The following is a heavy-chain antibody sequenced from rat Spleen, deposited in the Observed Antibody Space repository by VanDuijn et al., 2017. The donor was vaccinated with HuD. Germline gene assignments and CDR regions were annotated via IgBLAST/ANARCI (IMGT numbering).Heavy chain of an antibody. CDR3: TTNPHMYNTDY. CDR2: LSYDGTTT. J-gene: IGHJ2*01. Sequence: EVQLVESGGGLVQPGRSLKLSCAVSGFTFSNYGMAWVRQAPTKGLEWVATLSYDGTTTYYRDSVKGRFTISSENAKNTQYLQMDSLRSEDTATYYCTTNPHMYNTDYWGQGVMVTVSS. V-gene: IGHV5-29*01. CDR1: GFTFSNYG. D-gene: IGHD1-6*01.